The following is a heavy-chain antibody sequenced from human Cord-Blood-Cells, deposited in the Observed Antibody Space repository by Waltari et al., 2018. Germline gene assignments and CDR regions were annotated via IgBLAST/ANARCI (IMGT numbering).Heavy chain of an antibody. J-gene: IGHJ5*02. CDR2: INHSGST. Sequence: QVQLQQWGAGLLKPSETLSLTCAVYGGSFSGYYWRWIRQPPGKGLEWIGEINHSGSTNYNPSLKSRVTISVDTSKNQFSLKLSSVTAADTAVYYCAPVVSYGYSGYDNWFDPWGQGTLVTVSS. CDR3: APVVSYGYSGYDNWFDP. V-gene: IGHV4-34*01. CDR1: GGSFSGYY. D-gene: IGHD5-12*01.